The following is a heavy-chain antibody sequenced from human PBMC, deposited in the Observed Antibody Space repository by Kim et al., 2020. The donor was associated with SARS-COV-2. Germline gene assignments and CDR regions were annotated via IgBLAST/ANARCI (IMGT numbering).Heavy chain of an antibody. V-gene: IGHV4-4*07. CDR2: IYTTGST. CDR3: AREAGYCGSSSCYTHVRYFDH. CDR1: GDSIINYY. D-gene: IGHD2-2*02. Sequence: SETLSLTCTVSGDSIINYYWSWIRQPAGKGLEYIGRIYTTGSTYYSPSLKSRVTMSLDTSENQLSLRLSSVSAADTAVYYCAREAGYCGSSSCYTHVRYFDHWGQGSLVTVSS. J-gene: IGHJ4*02.